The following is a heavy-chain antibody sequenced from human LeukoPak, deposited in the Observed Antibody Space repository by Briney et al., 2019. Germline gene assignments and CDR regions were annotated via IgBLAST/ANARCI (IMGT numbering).Heavy chain of an antibody. J-gene: IGHJ4*02. V-gene: IGHV1-2*02. D-gene: IGHD3-10*01. CDR2: INPNSGAT. CDR1: GDTFTDYY. Sequence: GASVKVSCKASGDTFTDYYIHWVRQAPGQGLEWMGWINPNSGATNYAQKFQGRVTMTRDTSISTAYMELSTLRSDDTAVHYCATASGRFSPIDYWGQGALVTVSS. CDR3: ATASGRFSPIDY.